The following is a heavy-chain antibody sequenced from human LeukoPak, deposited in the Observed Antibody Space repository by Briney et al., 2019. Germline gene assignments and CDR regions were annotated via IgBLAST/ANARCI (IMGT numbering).Heavy chain of an antibody. V-gene: IGHV1-69*04. CDR2: IIPILGIA. CDR1: GGTFSSYA. J-gene: IGHJ4*02. D-gene: IGHD6-19*01. CDR3: ASSGYSSGWYFDY. Sequence: SVKVSCKASGGTFSSYAISWVRQAPGQGLEWMGRIIPILGIANYAQKFQGRVTITADESTSTAYMELSSLRSEDTAVYYCASSGYSSGWYFDYWGQGTLVTVSS.